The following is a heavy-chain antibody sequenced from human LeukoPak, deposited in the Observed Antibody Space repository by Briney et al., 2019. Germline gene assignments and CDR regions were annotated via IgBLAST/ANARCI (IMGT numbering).Heavy chain of an antibody. D-gene: IGHD1-26*01. CDR2: IGTAGDT. CDR1: GFTLSSYA. J-gene: IGHJ4*02. V-gene: IGHV3-13*01. Sequence: GGSLRLSCAASGFTLSSYAMHWVRQPAGRGLEWVSAIGTAGDTFYPGSVKGRFTISRENAKKSLFLQMNSLRAEDTAVYYCARQNTPHGNFDYWGQGTLVTVSS. CDR3: ARQNTPHGNFDY.